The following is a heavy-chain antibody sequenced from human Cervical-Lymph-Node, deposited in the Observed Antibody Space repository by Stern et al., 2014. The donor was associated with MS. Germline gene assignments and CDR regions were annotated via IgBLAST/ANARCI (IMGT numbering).Heavy chain of an antibody. J-gene: IGHJ2*01. CDR2: ISDTGTT. V-gene: IGHV4-59*02. Sequence: QVQLQESGPGLVKPSETLSLTCTVSGGAVSDYYWTWIRQRPGKGLEWIGYISDTGTTNYNPYLHSRVTITLDTPTNHGSLRHRTVTAADTAVYYCARDPSTTASDWFFDLWGRGSLVTVSS. CDR1: GGAVSDYY. CDR3: ARDPSTTASDWFFDL. D-gene: IGHD2-21*02.